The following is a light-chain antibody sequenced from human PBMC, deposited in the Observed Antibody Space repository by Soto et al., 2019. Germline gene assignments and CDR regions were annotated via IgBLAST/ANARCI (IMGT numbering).Light chain of an antibody. V-gene: IGLV1-44*01. CDR2: STN. CDR3: AVWIGSLNTVV. Sequence: QAVVTQTPSASGTPGQRVTISCSGSSSNIGDSPVDWYQQVPGAAPKLLIYSTNQRPSGVPDRFSGSKSGTSASLAISGLQSEDEREYFCAVWIGSLNTVVFGGGTKLTVL. CDR1: SSNIGDSP. J-gene: IGLJ2*01.